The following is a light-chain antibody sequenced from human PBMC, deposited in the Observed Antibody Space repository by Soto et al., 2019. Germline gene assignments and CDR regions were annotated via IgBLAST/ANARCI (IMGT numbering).Light chain of an antibody. CDR3: QTWGTGIRV. Sequence: QLVLTQSPSASASLGASVKLTCTLSSGHISYAIAWHQQQPEKGPRYLMKLNSDGSHNKGDGIPDRFSGSSSGAERYLTISRLQSEDEADYYCQTWGTGIRVFGGGTKLTVL. V-gene: IGLV4-69*01. CDR2: LNSDGSH. CDR1: SGHISYA. J-gene: IGLJ2*01.